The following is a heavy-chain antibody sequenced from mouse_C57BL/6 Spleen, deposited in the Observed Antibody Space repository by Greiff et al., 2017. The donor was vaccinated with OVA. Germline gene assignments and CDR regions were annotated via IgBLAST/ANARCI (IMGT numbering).Heavy chain of an antibody. Sequence: EVQRVESGGGLVKPGGSLKLSCAASGFTFSDYGMHWVRQAPEKGLKWVAYISSGSSTIYYADTVKGRFTISKDNAKNTLFLQMTSLRSEDTSMYYCERKAYSYYAMDYWGKGTSVTVSS. CDR3: ERKAYSYYAMDY. CDR2: ISSGSSTI. V-gene: IGHV5-17*01. D-gene: IGHD2-10*01. CDR1: GFTFSDYG. J-gene: IGHJ4*01.